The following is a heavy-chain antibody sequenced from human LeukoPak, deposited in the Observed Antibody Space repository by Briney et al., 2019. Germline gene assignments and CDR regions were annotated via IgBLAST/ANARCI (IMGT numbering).Heavy chain of an antibody. CDR3: ARDRIWDIVGAQRVYYFDY. J-gene: IGHJ4*02. CDR2: ISGSGGST. D-gene: IGHD1-26*01. CDR1: GFTFSSYA. V-gene: IGHV3-23*01. Sequence: GGSLRLSCAASGFTFSSYAMSWVRQAPGKGLEWVSAISGSGGSTYYADSVKGRFTISRDNSKNTLYLQMNSLRAEDTAVYYCARDRIWDIVGAQRVYYFDYWGQGTLVTVSS.